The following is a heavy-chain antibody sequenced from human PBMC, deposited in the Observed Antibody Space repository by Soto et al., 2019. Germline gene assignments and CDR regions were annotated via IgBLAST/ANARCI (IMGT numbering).Heavy chain of an antibody. CDR3: ARSTFLGYCSGGSCVWFDP. D-gene: IGHD2-15*01. V-gene: IGHV1-69*13. Sequence: SVKVSCKASGGTFSSYAISWVRQAPGQGLEWMGGIIPIFGTANYAQKFQGRVTITADESTSTAYMELSSLRSEDTAVYYCARSTFLGYCSGGSCVWFDPWGQGTLVTVSS. CDR1: GGTFSSYA. J-gene: IGHJ5*02. CDR2: IIPIFGTA.